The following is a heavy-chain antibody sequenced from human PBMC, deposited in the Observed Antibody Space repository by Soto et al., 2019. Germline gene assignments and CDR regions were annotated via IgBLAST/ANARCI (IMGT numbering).Heavy chain of an antibody. Sequence: SGPTLVNPTETLTLPCTCSGFSLTSPGMCVSWIRQPPGEALEWLALIEREDDDKYYSTALKTRLTISKDTRKNQVVLTMANMDPADTGTYYCARSIRGPRRFNGRGQ. CDR3: ARSIRGPRRFNG. CDR2: IEREDDDK. V-gene: IGHV2-70*13. D-gene: IGHD1-20*01. CDR1: GFSLTSPGMC. J-gene: IGHJ1*01.